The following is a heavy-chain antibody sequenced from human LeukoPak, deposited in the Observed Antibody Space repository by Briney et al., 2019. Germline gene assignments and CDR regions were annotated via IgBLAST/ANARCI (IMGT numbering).Heavy chain of an antibody. CDR3: ARVKESDGNSWFDP. Sequence: PSETLSLTCTVSGGSISSSGYYRSWIRQHPVKGLEWVGYINYSGRTYYNPSLKSGVTISVDTSKRQFSLKLVSVTAADTAVYYCARVKESDGNSWFDPWGQGTLVTVSS. D-gene: IGHD4-23*01. CDR1: GGSISSSGYY. CDR2: INYSGRT. J-gene: IGHJ5*02. V-gene: IGHV4-31*03.